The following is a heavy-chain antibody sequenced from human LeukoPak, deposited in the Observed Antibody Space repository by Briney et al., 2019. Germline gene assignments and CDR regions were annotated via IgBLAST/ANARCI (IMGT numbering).Heavy chain of an antibody. V-gene: IGHV4-31*03. J-gene: IGHJ3*02. D-gene: IGHD5-24*01. CDR1: GGSISSGGYY. CDR3: ARDLGDGYNYRGAVDI. Sequence: SQTLSLTCTVSGGSISSGGYYWSWIRQHPGKGLEWIGYIYYSGSTYYNPSLKSRVTISVDTSKNQFSLKLSSVTAADTAVYYCARDLGDGYNYRGAVDIWGQGTMVTVSS. CDR2: IYYSGST.